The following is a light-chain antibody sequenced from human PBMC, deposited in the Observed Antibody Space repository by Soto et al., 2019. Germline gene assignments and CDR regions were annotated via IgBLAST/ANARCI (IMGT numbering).Light chain of an antibody. CDR3: QQYENSPYT. CDR2: DAS. V-gene: IGKV3-20*01. Sequence: PGDRATLSCRASQRVSSYLAWYQQKPGQAPRLLIYDASNRATGIPGRFSGSGSGTDFTLTISRLEPEDFAVFYCQQYENSPYTFGQGTKLEIK. CDR1: QRVSSY. J-gene: IGKJ2*01.